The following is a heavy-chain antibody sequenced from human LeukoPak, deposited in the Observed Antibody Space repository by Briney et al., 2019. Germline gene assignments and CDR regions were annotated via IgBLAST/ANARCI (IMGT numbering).Heavy chain of an antibody. D-gene: IGHD2-21*02. CDR1: GYTFTSYG. J-gene: IGHJ4*02. CDR3: AREGLAYCGGDCYPSFDY. V-gene: IGHV1-2*02. Sequence: ASVKVSCKASGYTFTSYGISWVRQAPGQGLEWMGWINPNSGGTNYAQKFQGRVTMTRDTSISTAYMELSRLRSDDTAVYYCAREGLAYCGGDCYPSFDYWGQGTLVTVSS. CDR2: INPNSGGT.